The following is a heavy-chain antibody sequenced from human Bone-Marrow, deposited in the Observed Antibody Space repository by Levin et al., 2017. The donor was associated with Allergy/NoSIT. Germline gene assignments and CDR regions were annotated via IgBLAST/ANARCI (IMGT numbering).Heavy chain of an antibody. Sequence: SETLSLTCSVSGGSITINNYYWGWIRQPPGKGLQWIGSIYHNGTTYYDPSLKSRVTISLDTSRSHFSLKLSSVTASDTAVYFCVSFSAYVWGNFRYTGDYWGQGIQVIVS. CDR2: IYHNGTT. CDR3: VSFSAYVWGNFRYTGDY. CDR1: GGSITINNYY. J-gene: IGHJ4*02. D-gene: IGHD3-16*02. V-gene: IGHV4-39*01.